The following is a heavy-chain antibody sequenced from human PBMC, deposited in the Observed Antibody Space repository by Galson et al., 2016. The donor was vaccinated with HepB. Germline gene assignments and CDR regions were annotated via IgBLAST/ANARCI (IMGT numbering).Heavy chain of an antibody. CDR1: GFIFSSYG. CDR2: IWHDGTIK. D-gene: IGHD5-24*01. V-gene: IGHV3-33*01. CDR3: ARDSMATITGLDGFDI. Sequence: SLRLSCAASGFIFSSYGLHWVRQAPGKGLEWVAVIWHDGTIKYYTDSVTGRFTTSRDSSNNTLYLQMNSLRAEDTAVYYCARDSMATITGLDGFDIWGRGTMVTVSP. J-gene: IGHJ3*02.